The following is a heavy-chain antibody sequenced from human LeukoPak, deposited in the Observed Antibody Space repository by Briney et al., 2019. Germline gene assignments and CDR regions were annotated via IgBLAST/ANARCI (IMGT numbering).Heavy chain of an antibody. J-gene: IGHJ6*02. V-gene: IGHV3-21*06. CDR3: ARPFYYDSNGGEGMDV. Sequence: GGSLRLSCAASGFTFTRFNMNWVRQAPGKGLELVSSITTSGTYIYYADSVKGRFTISRDNAKYSLYLQMNSLRAEDTAVYYCARPFYYDSNGGEGMDVWGQGTTVTVSS. CDR2: ITTSGTYI. D-gene: IGHD3-22*01. CDR1: GFTFTRFN.